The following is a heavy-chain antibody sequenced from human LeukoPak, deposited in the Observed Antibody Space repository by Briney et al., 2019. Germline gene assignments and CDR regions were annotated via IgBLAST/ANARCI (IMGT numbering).Heavy chain of an antibody. Sequence: ASVKVSFKASGYTFTGYYVHWVRQAPGQGLEWMGWINPNSGDTNYAQKFQGRVTMTRDTSISTAYMELSSPRSDDTAVYHCAREDITTTGTNDYYYYGMDVWGQGTTVTVSS. V-gene: IGHV1-2*02. CDR3: AREDITTTGTNDYYYYGMDV. D-gene: IGHD1-1*01. CDR2: INPNSGDT. J-gene: IGHJ6*02. CDR1: GYTFTGYY.